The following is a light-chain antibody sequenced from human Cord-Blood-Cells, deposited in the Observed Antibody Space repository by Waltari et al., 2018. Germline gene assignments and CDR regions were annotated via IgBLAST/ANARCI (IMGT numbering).Light chain of an antibody. Sequence: EIVLTQSPGTRSLSPGERAPLPCRASQSVSSSYLAWYQQKPGQAPRLLIYGASSRATGIPDRFSGSGSGTDFTLTISRLEPEDFAVYYCQQYGSSRTFGQGTKVEIK. CDR1: QSVSSSY. CDR3: QQYGSSRT. J-gene: IGKJ1*01. V-gene: IGKV3-20*01. CDR2: GAS.